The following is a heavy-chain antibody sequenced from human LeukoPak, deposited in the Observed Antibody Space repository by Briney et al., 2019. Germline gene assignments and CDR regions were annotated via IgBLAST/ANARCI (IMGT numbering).Heavy chain of an antibody. CDR1: VFTFSSYA. J-gene: IGHJ3*02. CDR3: AKGYSSGWLDAFDI. V-gene: IGHV3-23*01. Sequence: GGSLTLSCAASVFTFSSYAMSCVRHAPGEGLQWVSEISSCGGSTYYADSVEGRFTIYRGNSKHTLYLQMNSLRAEDTAVYYCAKGYSSGWLDAFDIWGQGTMVTVSS. CDR2: ISSCGGST. D-gene: IGHD6-19*01.